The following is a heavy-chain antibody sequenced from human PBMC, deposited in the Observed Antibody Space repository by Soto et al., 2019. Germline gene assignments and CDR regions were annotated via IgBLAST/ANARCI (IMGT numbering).Heavy chain of an antibody. Sequence: QVQLQESGPGLVKPSQTLSLTCTVSGGSISSGGYFWSWIRQHPGKGLAWIGDINYSGSTYSNRSLKSSITISLDTSKNLFSLKLSSVTAADTAVYYCARDILLWFGELTPRAHDAFDIWGQGTMVTVSS. J-gene: IGHJ3*02. CDR2: INYSGST. CDR3: ARDILLWFGELTPRAHDAFDI. V-gene: IGHV4-31*03. D-gene: IGHD3-10*01. CDR1: GGSISSGGYF.